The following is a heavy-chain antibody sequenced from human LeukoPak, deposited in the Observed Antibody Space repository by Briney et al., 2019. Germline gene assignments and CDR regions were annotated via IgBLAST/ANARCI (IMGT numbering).Heavy chain of an antibody. V-gene: IGHV3-7*01. J-gene: IGHJ6*02. D-gene: IGHD1-26*01. CDR1: GFTFSSYS. CDR3: ARDGLGSGRTGGMDV. CDR2: IKEDGSEK. Sequence: GGSLRLSCAASGFTFSSYSMNWVRQAPGKGMQWVANIKEDGSEKFYVESLKGRFTISRDNAKNSLYLQMNSLRAEDTALYYCARDGLGSGRTGGMDVWGQGTTVTVSS.